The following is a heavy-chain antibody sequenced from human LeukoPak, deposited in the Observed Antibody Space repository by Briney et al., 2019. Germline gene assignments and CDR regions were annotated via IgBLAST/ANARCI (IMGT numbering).Heavy chain of an antibody. D-gene: IGHD1-26*01. CDR1: GFTFSSYW. J-gene: IGHJ4*02. CDR2: IKQDGSEK. Sequence: GGSLRLSCAASGFTFSSYWMSWVRQAPGKGLEWVANIKQDGSEKYYVDSVKGRFTISRDNSKNTLYLQMNSLRAEDTAVYYCAKISAGEFDYWGQGTLVTVSS. CDR3: AKISAGEFDY. V-gene: IGHV3-7*01.